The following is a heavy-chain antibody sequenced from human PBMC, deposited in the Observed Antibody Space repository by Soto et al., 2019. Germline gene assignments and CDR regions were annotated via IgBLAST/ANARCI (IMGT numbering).Heavy chain of an antibody. Sequence: EVQLVESGGGLVEPGGSLRLSCAASEFSFRDAWMSWVRQAPGKGLEWIGRIKSKAAGGTRDYIAPVKGRFSISRDDSKNTLDLQMNSLKTEDTAVYYCTTAPSESFDYWGQGTLVTVSS. V-gene: IGHV3-15*01. CDR3: TTAPSESFDY. J-gene: IGHJ4*02. CDR1: EFSFRDAW. CDR2: IKSKAAGGTR.